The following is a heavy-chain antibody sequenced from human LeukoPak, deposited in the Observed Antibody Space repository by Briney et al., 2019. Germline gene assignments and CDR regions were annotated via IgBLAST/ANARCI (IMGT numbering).Heavy chain of an antibody. V-gene: IGHV4-39*01. Sequence: SETLSLTCTVSGGSISSSSYYWGWIRQPPGKGLEWIGSIYYSGSTYYNPSLKSRVTISVDTSKNQFSLKLSSVTAADTAVYYCARCRYYGSGSYYDFDYWGQGTLVTVSS. CDR1: GGSISSSSYY. CDR2: IYYSGST. CDR3: ARCRYYGSGSYYDFDY. J-gene: IGHJ4*02. D-gene: IGHD3-10*01.